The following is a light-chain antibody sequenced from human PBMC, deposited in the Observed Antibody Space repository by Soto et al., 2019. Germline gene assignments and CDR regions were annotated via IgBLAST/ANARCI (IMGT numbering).Light chain of an antibody. CDR2: SNN. CDR1: SSNIGSNT. Sequence: QSVLTQPPSASGTPGQRVTISCSGSSSNIGSNTVTWYQQLPGTAPKLLIYSNNQRPSGVPDRFSGSKSGTSASLAISGLQSEDEADYYCAACEDSLNGVVFGGGTKLTVL. J-gene: IGLJ2*01. V-gene: IGLV1-44*01. CDR3: AACEDSLNGVV.